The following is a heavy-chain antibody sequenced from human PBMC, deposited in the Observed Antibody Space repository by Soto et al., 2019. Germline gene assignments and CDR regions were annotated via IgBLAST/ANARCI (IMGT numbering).Heavy chain of an antibody. CDR2: INHSGTT. Sequence: QVHLEQWGAGLLNPSETLSLTCAVYGGSLSGYYWSWVRQSPGKGLEWIGEINHSGTTNYNPSLKPRVTISADTSKPQFSLRLSSVTAADSAVYYCASYHYLDLWTGSRHYMDVWGRGTTVTVSS. CDR1: GGSLSGYY. CDR3: ASYHYLDLWTGSRHYMDV. V-gene: IGHV4-34*01. D-gene: IGHD3-9*01. J-gene: IGHJ6*03.